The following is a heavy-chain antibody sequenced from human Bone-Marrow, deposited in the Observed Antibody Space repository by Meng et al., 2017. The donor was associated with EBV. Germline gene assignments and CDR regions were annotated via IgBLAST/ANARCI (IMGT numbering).Heavy chain of an antibody. D-gene: IGHD6-6*01. V-gene: IGHV4-61*01. Sequence: QVQLQESGPGLVKPSGALSLTCTASGASVSGGTFHWSWIRQPPGKELEWIGYIYDGGTTIYTPSLKSRVTIFLDTSRNQFSLGLRSVTTADTAVYYCAKSSSSTPGVVDSWGQGTLVTVSS. CDR3: AKSSSSTPGVVDS. CDR2: IYDGGTT. CDR1: GASVSGGTFH. J-gene: IGHJ4*02.